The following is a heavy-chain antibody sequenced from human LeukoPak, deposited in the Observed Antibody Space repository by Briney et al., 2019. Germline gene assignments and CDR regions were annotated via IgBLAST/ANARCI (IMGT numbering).Heavy chain of an antibody. D-gene: IGHD3-10*01. CDR2: IYHSGST. J-gene: IGHJ5*02. CDR3: ARGLRGIMIRGAITDLNWFDA. Sequence: PSQTLSLTCTVSGGSISSGDYCWTWIRQPPGKGLEWIGYIYHSGSTHYNSSLKSRLTISVDTSKNQFSLKLSSVTAADTAVYYCARGLRGIMIRGAITDLNWFDAWGQGTLVIVSS. V-gene: IGHV4-30-4*01. CDR1: GGSISSGDYC.